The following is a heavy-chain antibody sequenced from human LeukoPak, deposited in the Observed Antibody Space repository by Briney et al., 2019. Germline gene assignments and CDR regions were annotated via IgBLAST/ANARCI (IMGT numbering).Heavy chain of an antibody. CDR1: GGSISSGDYY. V-gene: IGHV4-30-4*01. D-gene: IGHD5-24*01. J-gene: IGHJ4*02. CDR2: IYYSGST. Sequence: SQTLSLTCTVSGGSISSGDYYWSWIRQPPGKGLEWIGYIYYSGSTYYNPSLKSRVTISVDTSKNQFSLKLSSVTAADTAVYYCARQRDGYNPVFDYWAREPWSPSPQ. CDR3: ARQRDGYNPVFDY.